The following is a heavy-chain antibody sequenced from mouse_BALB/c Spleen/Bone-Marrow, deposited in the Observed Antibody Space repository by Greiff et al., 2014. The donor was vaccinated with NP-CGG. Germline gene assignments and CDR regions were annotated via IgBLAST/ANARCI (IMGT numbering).Heavy chain of an antibody. V-gene: IGHV1S56*01. CDR2: IYPGDGST. D-gene: IGHD2-13*01. J-gene: IGHJ4*01. CDR3: ARSGGDSMDY. CDR1: GYTFTSYD. Sequence: QVQLKGSGPELGKPGALVKIFCKASGYTFTSYDINWGKQRPGQGLEWIGWIYPGDGSTKYNEKFKGKATLTADKSSSTAYMQLSSLTSENSADYFCARSGGDSMDYWGQGTSVTVSS.